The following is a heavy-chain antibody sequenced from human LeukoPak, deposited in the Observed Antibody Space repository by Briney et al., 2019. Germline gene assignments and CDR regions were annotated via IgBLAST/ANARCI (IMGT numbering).Heavy chain of an antibody. CDR1: GYSFTYYG. CDR3: AREGWELRNPKFDY. CDR2: IAPYNGNT. D-gene: IGHD1-26*01. J-gene: IGHJ4*02. V-gene: IGHV1-18*01. Sequence: ASVKVSCKASGYSFTYYGINWVRQAPGQGLEWMGWIAPYNGNTNYAQKLQGRVTMTTDTSTSTAYMELRSLRSDDTAVYYCAREGWELRNPKFDYWGQGTLVTVSS.